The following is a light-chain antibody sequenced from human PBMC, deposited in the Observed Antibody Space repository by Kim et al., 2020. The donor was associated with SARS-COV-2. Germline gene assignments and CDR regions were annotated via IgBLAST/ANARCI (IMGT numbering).Light chain of an antibody. CDR2: DAS. CDR3: QQRNSWPPELT. V-gene: IGKV3-11*01. CDR1: QNVGTY. J-gene: IGKJ4*01. Sequence: DIVLTQSPPTVSLSPGERATLSCRASQNVGTYLAWYQHVPGRAPRLLIYDASIRATAIPVRFSGSGSGTDFTLTIDNVEAEDSAVYYCQQRNSWPPELTFGGGTKVDIK.